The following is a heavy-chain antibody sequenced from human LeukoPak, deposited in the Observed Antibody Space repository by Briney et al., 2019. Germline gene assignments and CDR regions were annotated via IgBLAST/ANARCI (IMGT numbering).Heavy chain of an antibody. V-gene: IGHV3-23*01. Sequence: GGSLRLSCAASGLTFSSYAMSWVRQAPGKGLEWVSAISGSGGSTYYADSVKGRFTISRDNSKNTLYLQMSSLRAEDTAVYYCAKVGDYYFDYWGQGTLVTVSS. D-gene: IGHD3-10*01. J-gene: IGHJ4*02. CDR2: ISGSGGST. CDR1: GLTFSSYA. CDR3: AKVGDYYFDY.